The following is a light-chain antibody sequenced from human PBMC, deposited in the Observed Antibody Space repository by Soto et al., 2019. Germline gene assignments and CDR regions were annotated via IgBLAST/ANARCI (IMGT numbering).Light chain of an antibody. Sequence: QSALTQPASVSGSPGQSITISCTGTSGDVGGYNYVSWYQHHPGKAPKLLISEVSNRPSGVSTRFSGSKSGNTASLTISGLQAEDEADYYCSSYTSDINPYVFGTGTQVPVL. V-gene: IGLV2-14*01. CDR3: SSYTSDINPYV. CDR2: EVS. CDR1: SGDVGGYNY. J-gene: IGLJ1*01.